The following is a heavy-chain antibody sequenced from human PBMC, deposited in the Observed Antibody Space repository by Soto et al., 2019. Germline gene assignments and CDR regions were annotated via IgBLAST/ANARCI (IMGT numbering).Heavy chain of an antibody. J-gene: IGHJ4*02. CDR3: ARGFSSYSDF. D-gene: IGHD6-13*01. CDR1: GYTFTDYD. CDR2: MNPNNGNT. V-gene: IGHV1-8*01. Sequence: QVQLVQSGAEVVKPGASVKVSCKAYGYTFTDYDITWVRQAAGRGLEWMGWMNPNNGNTAHAQKFQGRLTLSRDTSMGTAYMDLSSLTSDYTAVYYCARGFSSYSDFWAQGTLVTVSS.